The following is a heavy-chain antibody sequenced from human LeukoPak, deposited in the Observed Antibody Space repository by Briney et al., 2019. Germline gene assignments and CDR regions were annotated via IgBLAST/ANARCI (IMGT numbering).Heavy chain of an antibody. D-gene: IGHD6-19*01. Sequence: QPGGSLRLSCAASGFPFSNSAIHWVRQAPGKGLEWVAVISYDGRNKYYADSVKGRFTISRDNTKNTLYLQMNSLRAEDTAVYYCARGFVAGPVVYYYYYGMDVWGQGTTVTVSS. CDR2: ISYDGRNK. V-gene: IGHV3-30*04. J-gene: IGHJ6*02. CDR1: GFPFSNSA. CDR3: ARGFVAGPVVYYYYYGMDV.